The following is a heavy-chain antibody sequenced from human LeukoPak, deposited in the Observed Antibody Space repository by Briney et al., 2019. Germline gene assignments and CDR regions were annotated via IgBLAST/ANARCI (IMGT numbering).Heavy chain of an antibody. J-gene: IGHJ6*02. D-gene: IGHD2-2*01. Sequence: PGGSLILSCAASGFTFSSYSMNWVRQAPGKGLEWVSYISSSSSTIYYADSVKGRFTISRDNAKNSLYLQMNSLRDEDTAVYYCARGGDIVVVPAQPMDVWGQGTTVTVSS. CDR1: GFTFSSYS. CDR2: ISSSSSTI. CDR3: ARGGDIVVVPAQPMDV. V-gene: IGHV3-48*02.